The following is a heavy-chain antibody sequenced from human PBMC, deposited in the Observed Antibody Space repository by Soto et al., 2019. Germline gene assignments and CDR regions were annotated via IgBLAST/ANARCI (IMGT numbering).Heavy chain of an antibody. CDR1: GFTFSSYS. V-gene: IGHV3-21*01. J-gene: IGHJ5*02. CDR3: ARDGSRQWLGTNWFDP. D-gene: IGHD6-19*01. CDR2: ISSSSSYI. Sequence: GGSLRLSCAASGFTFSSYSMNWVRQAPGKGLEWVSSISSSSSYIYYADSVKGRFTISRDNAKNSLYLQMNSLRAEDTAVYYCARDGSRQWLGTNWFDPWGQGTLGTVSS.